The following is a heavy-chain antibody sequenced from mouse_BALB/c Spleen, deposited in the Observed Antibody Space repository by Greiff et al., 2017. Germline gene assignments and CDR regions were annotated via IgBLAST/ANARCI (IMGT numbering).Heavy chain of an antibody. J-gene: IGHJ3*01. CDR1: GFTFSDYY. CDR2: ISDGGSYT. V-gene: IGHV5-4*02. D-gene: IGHD2-14*01. Sequence: EVMLVESGGGLVKPGGSLKLSCAASGFTFSDYYMYWVRQTPEKRLEWVATISDGGSYTYYPDSVKGRFTISRDNAKNNLYLQMSSLKSEDTAMYYCARGYYRYDEPFAYWGQGTLVTVSA. CDR3: ARGYYRYDEPFAY.